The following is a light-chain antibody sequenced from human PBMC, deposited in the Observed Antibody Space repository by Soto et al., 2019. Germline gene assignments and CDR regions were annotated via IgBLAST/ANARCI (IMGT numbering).Light chain of an antibody. Sequence: EKVMTQSPATLSVSPGGRATLSCRASQSINSNLAWYQQKPGQAPRLLIYAASTRATGIPARFSGSGSGTEFTLTISSLQREDFATYYCQQSYRTPLTFGGGTKVEIK. J-gene: IGKJ4*01. CDR1: QSINSN. CDR3: QQSYRTPLT. V-gene: IGKV3-15*01. CDR2: AAS.